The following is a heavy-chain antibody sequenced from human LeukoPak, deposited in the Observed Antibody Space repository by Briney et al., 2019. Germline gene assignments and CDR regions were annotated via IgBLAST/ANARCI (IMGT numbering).Heavy chain of an antibody. CDR1: GYTFTGYY. V-gene: IGHV1-2*02. Sequence: ASVKVSCKASGYTFTGYYMHWVRQAPGQGLEWMGWINPNSGGTNSAQKFQGRVTMTRDMSTSTVYMELSSLRSEDTAVYYCARDYAIWFGDPHPHNWFDPWGQGTLVTVSS. J-gene: IGHJ5*02. CDR2: INPNSGGT. D-gene: IGHD3-10*01. CDR3: ARDYAIWFGDPHPHNWFDP.